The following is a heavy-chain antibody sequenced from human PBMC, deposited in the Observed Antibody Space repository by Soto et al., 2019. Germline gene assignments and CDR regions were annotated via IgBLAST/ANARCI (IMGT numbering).Heavy chain of an antibody. Sequence: GASVKVSCKASGYTFTSYGISWVRQAPGQGLEWMAWISGYNGNTNYAKKVQGRVTMTTDTSTSTAYMELRSLRSDDTAVYYCARHPPDVGCSGYDYPRGYYYYYYGMDVWGQGTTVTVSS. CDR3: ARHPPDVGCSGYDYPRGYYYYYYGMDV. CDR2: ISGYNGNT. CDR1: GYTFTSYG. V-gene: IGHV1-18*04. J-gene: IGHJ6*02. D-gene: IGHD5-12*01.